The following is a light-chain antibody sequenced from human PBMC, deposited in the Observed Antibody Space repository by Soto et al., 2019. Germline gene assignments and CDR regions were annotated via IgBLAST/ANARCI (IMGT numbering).Light chain of an antibody. V-gene: IGKV3-20*01. CDR3: QQYVMPPFT. CDR2: GAS. J-gene: IGKJ2*01. CDR1: QSVSKWY. Sequence: EIVLTQSPGTLSLSPGEGASLSCRASQSVSKWYVAWYQVKPGQAPRLVIYGASSRATGIPDRFSGGGSGTEFTLSISRLEPEDFAVYYCQQYVMPPFTFGRGTKVDIK.